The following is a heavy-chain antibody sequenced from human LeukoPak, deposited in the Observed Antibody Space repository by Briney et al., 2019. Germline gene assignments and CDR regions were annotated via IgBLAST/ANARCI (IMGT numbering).Heavy chain of an antibody. CDR2: ISSSSSYI. V-gene: IGHV3-21*01. CDR1: GFTFSSYS. CDR3: ARDDVVVAATNWFDP. Sequence: GGSLRLSCAASGFTFSSYSINWVRQAPGKGLEWVSSISSSSSYIYYADSVKGRFTISRDNAKNSLYLQMNSLRAEDTAVYYCARDDVVVAATNWFDPWGQGTLVTVSS. D-gene: IGHD2-15*01. J-gene: IGHJ5*02.